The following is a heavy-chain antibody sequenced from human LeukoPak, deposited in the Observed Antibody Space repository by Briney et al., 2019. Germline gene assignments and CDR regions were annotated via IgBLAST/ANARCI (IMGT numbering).Heavy chain of an antibody. CDR1: GGSISSGDYY. CDR3: ARHLGGGNGFDP. CDR2: IYTSGST. V-gene: IGHV4-61*02. Sequence: PSETLSLTCTVSGGSISSGDYYWSWLRQPAGKGLVWIGRIYTSGSTNYNPSLKSRVTMSVDTSKNQFSLKLSSVTAADTAVYYCARHLGGGNGFDPWGQGTLVTVSS. J-gene: IGHJ5*01. D-gene: IGHD2-15*01.